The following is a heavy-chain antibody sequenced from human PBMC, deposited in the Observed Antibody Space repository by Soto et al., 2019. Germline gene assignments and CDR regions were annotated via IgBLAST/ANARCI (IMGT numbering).Heavy chain of an antibody. D-gene: IGHD5-12*01. V-gene: IGHV1-69*01. J-gene: IGHJ1*01. CDR2: IIPVFGRP. CDR3: AREGSGYNF. CDR1: GGTFSSFG. Sequence: QVHLVQSGAELKKPGSSVKVSCKASGGTFSSFGISWVRQAPGQGLEWMGGIIPVFGRPNYAQRFRGRLTITADESTNTGYMELIDLRSEDTAVYYCAREGSGYNFWGQGTQVTVSS.